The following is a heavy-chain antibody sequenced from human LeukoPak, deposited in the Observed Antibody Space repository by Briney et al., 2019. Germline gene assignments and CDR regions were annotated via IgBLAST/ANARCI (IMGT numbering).Heavy chain of an antibody. D-gene: IGHD3-22*01. J-gene: IGHJ3*02. V-gene: IGHV3-21*04. Sequence: GGSLRLSCAASGFAFSSYSMNRVRQAPGKGLEWVASISTSGAYMYHADPLKGRFTISRDNSKNTLYLQMNSLRAEDTAVYYCAKAPYDSPIDAFDIWGQGTMVTVSS. CDR2: ISTSGAYM. CDR3: AKAPYDSPIDAFDI. CDR1: GFAFSSYS.